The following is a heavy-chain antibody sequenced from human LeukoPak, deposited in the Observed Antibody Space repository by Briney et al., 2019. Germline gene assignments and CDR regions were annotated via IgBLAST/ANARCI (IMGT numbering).Heavy chain of an antibody. D-gene: IGHD2-21*02. Sequence: GGSLRLSCAASGFTFSSYAMSWVRQAPGKGLEWVSAISGSGGSTYYADSVKGRFTISRDNSKNTLYLQMNSLRAEDTAVYYCAKVPHCGGDCPSPGYFDYWGQGILVTVSS. CDR1: GFTFSSYA. V-gene: IGHV3-23*01. J-gene: IGHJ4*02. CDR2: ISGSGGST. CDR3: AKVPHCGGDCPSPGYFDY.